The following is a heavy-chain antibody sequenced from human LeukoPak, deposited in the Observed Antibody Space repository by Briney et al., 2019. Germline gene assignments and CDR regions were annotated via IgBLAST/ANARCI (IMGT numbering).Heavy chain of an antibody. CDR2: ISSIGTST. CDR1: GFTFSNYA. J-gene: IGHJ4*02. CDR3: AREGHYDSSGYFDY. D-gene: IGHD3-22*01. Sequence: HTGGSLRLSCAASGFTFSNYAMSWVRQAPGKGLAWVSSISSIGTSTYYADSVKGRFTISKDNSKNTLYLQMNSLRAEDTAVYYCAREGHYDSSGYFDYWGQGTLVTVSS. V-gene: IGHV3-23*01.